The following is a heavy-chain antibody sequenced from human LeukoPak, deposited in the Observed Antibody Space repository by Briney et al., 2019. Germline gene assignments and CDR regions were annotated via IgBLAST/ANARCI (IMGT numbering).Heavy chain of an antibody. J-gene: IGHJ4*02. CDR3: AKGHRSSSSFFDS. V-gene: IGHV3-23*01. CDR1: SGFA. CDR2: INGRGDDT. Sequence: GESLRLSCAAFSGFAMSWVRQAPGEGLEWVSAINGRGDDTYYPDSLKGRFTISRDNSNNTLYLQMNSLRAEDTAVYYCAKGHRSSSSFFDSWGQGILVTVSS. D-gene: IGHD6-19*01.